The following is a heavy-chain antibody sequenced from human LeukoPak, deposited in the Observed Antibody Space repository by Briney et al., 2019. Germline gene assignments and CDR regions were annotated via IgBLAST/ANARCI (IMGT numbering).Heavy chain of an antibody. V-gene: IGHV3-21*01. D-gene: IGHD1-1*01. CDR3: ARRYSERRDY. CDR2: ISSSSSYM. CDR1: GFTFSSNS. Sequence: PGGSLRLSCAASGFTFSSNSMNWVRQAPGKGLEWVSSISSSSSYMYYADSVKGRFTISRDNAKNSLYLQMNSLRAEDTAVYYCARRYSERRDYWGQGTLVTVSS. J-gene: IGHJ4*02.